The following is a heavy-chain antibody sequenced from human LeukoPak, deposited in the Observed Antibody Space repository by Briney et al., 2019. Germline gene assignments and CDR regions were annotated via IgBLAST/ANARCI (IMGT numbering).Heavy chain of an antibody. Sequence: PGGSLRLSCAASGFTFSTSAMSWVRQAPGKGLGWVSAISGSGGSTYYADSVKGRFTISRDNSKNTLYLQMNSLRAEDTAVYYCAKGLDKRITMVRGVDNWFDPWGQGTLVTVSS. J-gene: IGHJ5*02. CDR1: GFTFSTSA. CDR2: ISGSGGST. D-gene: IGHD3-10*01. V-gene: IGHV3-23*01. CDR3: AKGLDKRITMVRGVDNWFDP.